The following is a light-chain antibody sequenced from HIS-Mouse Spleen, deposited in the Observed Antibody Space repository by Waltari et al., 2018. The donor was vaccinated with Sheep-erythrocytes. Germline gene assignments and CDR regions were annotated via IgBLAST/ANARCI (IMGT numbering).Light chain of an antibody. J-gene: IGLJ1*01. Sequence: QSALTQPRSVSGYPGQSVTISCTGTSSAVGGYKYASWYQQHPGKAPKLMIYDVSKRPSGVPDRFSCSKSGNTASLTISGLQAEDEADYYCCSYAGSYNHVFATGTKVTVL. CDR1: SSAVGGYKY. CDR3: CSYAGSYNHV. CDR2: DVS. V-gene: IGLV2-11*02.